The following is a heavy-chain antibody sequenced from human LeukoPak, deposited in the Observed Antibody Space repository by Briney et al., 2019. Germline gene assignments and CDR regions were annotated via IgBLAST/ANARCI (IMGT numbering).Heavy chain of an antibody. D-gene: IGHD5-18*01. CDR3: AKAYGGFSYGDFDS. Sequence: GGSLRLSCAASGFTFSGYAMSWVRQAPGQGLEWVSTIGGSGGSTFFADSVKGRFTISRDNSKNTLHLQMNSLRAEDTAVYYCAKAYGGFSYGDFDSWGQGTLVTVSS. J-gene: IGHJ4*02. V-gene: IGHV3-23*01. CDR2: IGGSGGST. CDR1: GFTFSGYA.